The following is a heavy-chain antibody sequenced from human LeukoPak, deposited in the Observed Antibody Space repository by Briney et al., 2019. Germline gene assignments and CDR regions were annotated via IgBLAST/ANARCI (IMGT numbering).Heavy chain of an antibody. J-gene: IGHJ4*02. V-gene: IGHV5-51*01. D-gene: IGHD6-6*01. CDR2: IYPGDSDT. CDR1: GYTFTNYW. Sequence: GESLKISCKGSGYTFTNYWIGWVRQMPGKGLEFMGIIYPGDSDTRYSPSFQGQVTISADKSTSTAYLQWSSLKASDTAMYYCARQKIPTDDSSSSFDYWGQGTLVTVSS. CDR3: ARQKIPTDDSSSSFDY.